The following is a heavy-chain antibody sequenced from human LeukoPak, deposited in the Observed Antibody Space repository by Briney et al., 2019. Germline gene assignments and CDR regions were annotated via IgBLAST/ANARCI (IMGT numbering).Heavy chain of an antibody. CDR1: GGTFSSYA. Sequence: SVKVSCKVSGGTFSSYAISLVRQAPGRGLEWMGRIIPIFGTANYAQKFQGRVTITTDESTSTAYMELSSLRSEDTAVYYCARGPMVRGVIIDNCFDPWGQGTLVTVSS. V-gene: IGHV1-69*05. J-gene: IGHJ5*02. CDR3: ARGPMVRGVIIDNCFDP. D-gene: IGHD3-10*01. CDR2: IIPIFGTA.